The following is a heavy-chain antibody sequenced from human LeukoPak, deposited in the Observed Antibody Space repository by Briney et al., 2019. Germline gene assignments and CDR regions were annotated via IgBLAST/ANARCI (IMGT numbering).Heavy chain of an antibody. Sequence: ASVKVSCKASGYTFTGYYMHWVRQAPGQGLEWMGIINPSGGSTSYAQKFQGRVTMTRDMSTSTVYMELSSLRSEDTAVYYCAREIMATTPHYYMDVWGKGTTVTVSS. V-gene: IGHV1-46*01. CDR3: AREIMATTPHYYMDV. CDR2: INPSGGST. CDR1: GYTFTGYY. D-gene: IGHD5-24*01. J-gene: IGHJ6*03.